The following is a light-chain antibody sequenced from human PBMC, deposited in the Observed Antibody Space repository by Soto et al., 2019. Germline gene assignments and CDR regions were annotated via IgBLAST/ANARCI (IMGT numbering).Light chain of an antibody. CDR3: QQRSI. CDR1: QSVSSH. V-gene: IGKV3-11*01. CDR2: DAS. J-gene: IGKJ4*01. Sequence: EIVLTQSPATLSLSPGERATLSCRASQSVSSHLAWYQQKPGQAPRLLIYDASNRATGIPARFSGSGSGTDFTLTISSLEPEDFAVYYCQQRSIFGGGTKVEIK.